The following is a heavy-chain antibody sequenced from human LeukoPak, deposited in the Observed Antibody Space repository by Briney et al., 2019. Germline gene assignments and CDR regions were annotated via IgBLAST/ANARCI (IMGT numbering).Heavy chain of an antibody. J-gene: IGHJ4*02. CDR1: GGSISGYY. D-gene: IGHD7-27*01. Sequence: PSETLSLTCTVSGGSISGYYWSWIRQPPGKGLEWIAYIHYSGSTNYNPSLKSRVTISVDASKNQFSLNLTSVTAADTAVYYCARLAGEVTKFDYWGQGTLVTVSS. CDR2: IHYSGST. V-gene: IGHV4-59*01. CDR3: ARLAGEVTKFDY.